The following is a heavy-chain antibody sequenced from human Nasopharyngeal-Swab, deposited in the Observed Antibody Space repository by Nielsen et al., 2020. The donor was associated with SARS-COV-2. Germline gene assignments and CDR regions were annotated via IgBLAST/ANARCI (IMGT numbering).Heavy chain of an antibody. CDR2: ITRSGNT. J-gene: IGHJ6*03. Sequence: SETLSLTCSPNGVSFSGYHWGGIRQSPGKGLEWTGDITRSGNTNYNPALKSRVTMSVATSKDEFSLKLTSVTAADTAIYFCARVNNGGGIVPASYSFFMDVWGKGTSVAVSS. V-gene: IGHV4-34*01. D-gene: IGHD2-2*01. CDR3: ARVNNGGGIVPASYSFFMDV. CDR1: GVSFSGYH.